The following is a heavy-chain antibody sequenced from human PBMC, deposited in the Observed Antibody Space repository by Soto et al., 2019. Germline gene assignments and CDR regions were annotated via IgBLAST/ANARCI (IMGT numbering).Heavy chain of an antibody. Sequence: PGGSLRLSCAASGFTFSSSAMSWVRQAPGKGLEWVSAISVSGGSTYYAESVKGRFTISRDNSKNTLYLQMNSLRAEDTAVYYCAKDLSSYSSGWYGWWFDLWGQGTLVTVSS. CDR3: AKDLSSYSSGWYGWWFDL. J-gene: IGHJ5*02. CDR1: GFTFSSSA. V-gene: IGHV3-23*01. D-gene: IGHD6-19*01. CDR2: ISVSGGST.